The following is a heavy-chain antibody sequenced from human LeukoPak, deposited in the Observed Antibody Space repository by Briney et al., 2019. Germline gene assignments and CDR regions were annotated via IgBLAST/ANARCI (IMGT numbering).Heavy chain of an antibody. CDR3: ARVYRRRQTAGDGVYYFDY. CDR1: GGSISSSGYY. D-gene: IGHD2-8*02. CDR2: IYFSGST. Sequence: SETLSLTCTVSGGSISSSGYYWAWIRQPPGKGLEWIGSIYFSGSTYYNPSLKSRVTISVDTSKNHFSLKLNSVTAADTAVYYCARVYRRRQTAGDGVYYFDYWGQGTLVTVSS. V-gene: IGHV4-39*02. J-gene: IGHJ4*02.